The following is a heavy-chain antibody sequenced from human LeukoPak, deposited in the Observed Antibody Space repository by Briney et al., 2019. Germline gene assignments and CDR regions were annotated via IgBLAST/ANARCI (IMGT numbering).Heavy chain of an antibody. CDR2: IIPILGIA. Sequence: SVKVSCKASGRTFSSYAISWVRQAPGQGLEWMGRIIPILGIANYAQRFQGRVTITADKSTSTAYMELSSLRSEDTAVYYCATTGYSYGHDAFDIWGQGTMVTVSS. CDR3: ATTGYSYGHDAFDI. CDR1: GRTFSSYA. V-gene: IGHV1-69*04. J-gene: IGHJ3*02. D-gene: IGHD5-18*01.